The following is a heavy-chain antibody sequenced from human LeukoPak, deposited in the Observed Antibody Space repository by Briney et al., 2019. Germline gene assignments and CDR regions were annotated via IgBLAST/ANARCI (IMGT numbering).Heavy chain of an antibody. J-gene: IGHJ4*02. V-gene: IGHV4-59*01. CDR3: ARGYGSGSYYIFDY. CDR1: GGSISSYY. D-gene: IGHD3-10*01. Sequence: PSETLSLTCTVSGGSISSYYWSWIRQPPGKGLEWIGYIYSSGSTNYNPSLKSRVTISVDTSKNQFSLKLSSVTAADTAVYYCARGYGSGSYYIFDYWGQGTLVTVSS. CDR2: IYSSGST.